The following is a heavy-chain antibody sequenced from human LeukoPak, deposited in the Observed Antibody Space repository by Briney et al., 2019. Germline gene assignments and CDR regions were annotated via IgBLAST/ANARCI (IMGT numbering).Heavy chain of an antibody. J-gene: IGHJ4*02. V-gene: IGHV3-23*01. CDR2: ISGSGGST. Sequence: GSLRLSCAASGFTFSSYAMSWVRQAPGKGLEWVSAISGSGGSTYYADSVKGRFTISRDNSKNTLYLQMNSLRAEDTAVYYCSKDPSAVTTRLFGYWGQGTLVTVSS. CDR1: GFTFSSYA. CDR3: SKDPSAVTTRLFGY. D-gene: IGHD4-17*01.